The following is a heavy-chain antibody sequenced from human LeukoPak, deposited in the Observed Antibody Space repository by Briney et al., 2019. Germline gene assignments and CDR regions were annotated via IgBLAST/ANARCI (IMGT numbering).Heavy chain of an antibody. CDR1: GYTFTSYY. CDR2: INPSGGST. D-gene: IGHD1-26*01. Sequence: GASVKVSCKASGYTFTSYYMHWVRQAPGQGLEWMGIINPSGGSTSYAQKFQGRVTMTRDTSTSTVYMELSSLRSEDTAVYYCARSKTRVVGASHRYYYGMDVWGQGTTVTVSS. V-gene: IGHV1-46*01. J-gene: IGHJ6*02. CDR3: ARSKTRVVGASHRYYYGMDV.